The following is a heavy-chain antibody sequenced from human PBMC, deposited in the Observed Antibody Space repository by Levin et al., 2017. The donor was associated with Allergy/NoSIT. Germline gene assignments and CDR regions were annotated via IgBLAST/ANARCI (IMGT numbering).Heavy chain of an antibody. CDR1: GFTFRSHG. Sequence: GESLKISCGASGFTFRSHGMHWVRQAPGKGLEWVAVISNDGTNKDYADSVKGRFTISRDNSKNTLYLQMNSLRAEDTAVYYCAKDWALMISQYLFDYWGQGTLVTVSS. D-gene: IGHD3-16*01. CDR3: AKDWALMISQYLFDY. J-gene: IGHJ4*02. V-gene: IGHV3-30*18. CDR2: ISNDGTNK.